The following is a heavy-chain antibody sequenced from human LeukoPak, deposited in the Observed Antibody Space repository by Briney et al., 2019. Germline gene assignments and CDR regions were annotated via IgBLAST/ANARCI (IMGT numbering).Heavy chain of an antibody. V-gene: IGHV4-59*11. D-gene: IGHD2-15*01. CDR1: GGSLSNHY. CDR2: IYYSGSA. CDR3: AREDYCSGGSCYSGYFQH. Sequence: SETLSLTCTVSGGSLSNHYWSWIRQPPGKGLEWIGYIYYSGSAKYNPSLKSRVTISVDTSKNQFSLKLSSVTAADTAVYYCAREDYCSGGSCYSGYFQHWGQGTLVTVSS. J-gene: IGHJ1*01.